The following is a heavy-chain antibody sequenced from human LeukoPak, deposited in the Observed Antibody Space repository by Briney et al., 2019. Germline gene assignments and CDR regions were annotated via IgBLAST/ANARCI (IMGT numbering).Heavy chain of an antibody. CDR3: ARRRTLIVDNGMDV. CDR1: GFTFTSYT. J-gene: IGHJ6*02. CDR2: ISSSSSYI. V-gene: IGHV3-21*01. D-gene: IGHD3-22*01. Sequence: GGSLRLSCAASGFTFTSYTMTWVRQAPGEGLEWVSSISSSSSYIYYADSVKGRFTISRDNAKNSLYLQMNSLRAEDTAVYYCARRRTLIVDNGMDVWGQGTTVTVSS.